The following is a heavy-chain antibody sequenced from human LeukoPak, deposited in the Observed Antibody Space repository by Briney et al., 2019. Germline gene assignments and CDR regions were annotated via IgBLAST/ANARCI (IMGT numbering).Heavy chain of an antibody. V-gene: IGHV4-39*02. CDR3: ARRAYYDFVTGLFDP. J-gene: IGHJ5*02. CDR1: GGSIRSSNYY. D-gene: IGHD3-3*01. Sequence: SETLSLTCTVSGGSIRSSNYYWGWIRQPPGKGLEWIGSIYYSGNTYYNSSLKSRVTISVDTSKNHFSLKLSSVTAADTAVYYCARRAYYDFVTGLFDPWGQGTLVTVSS. CDR2: IYYSGNT.